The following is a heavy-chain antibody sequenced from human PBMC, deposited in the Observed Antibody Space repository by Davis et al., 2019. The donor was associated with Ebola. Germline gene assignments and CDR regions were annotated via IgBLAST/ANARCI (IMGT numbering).Heavy chain of an antibody. J-gene: IGHJ4*02. CDR1: GYRFTSYW. CDR3: ARQKGLRGAHFDY. CDR2: IYPGDSDT. D-gene: IGHD1-26*01. Sequence: GESLKISCKGSGYRFTSYWISWVRQMPGKGLEWMGIIYPGDSDTRYSPSFQGQVTISADKSISTAYLQWSSLKASDSAMYYCARQKGLRGAHFDYWGQGTLVTVSS. V-gene: IGHV5-51*01.